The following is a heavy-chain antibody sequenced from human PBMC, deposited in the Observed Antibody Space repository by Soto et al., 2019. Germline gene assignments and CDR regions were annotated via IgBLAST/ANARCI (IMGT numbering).Heavy chain of an antibody. CDR2: IKQDGSEK. J-gene: IGHJ6*03. D-gene: IGHD3-16*02. V-gene: IGHV3-7*01. CDR1: GFTFSSYW. CDR3: ARDIPHYDYIWGSYRLDYMDV. Sequence: GGSLRLSCAASGFTFSSYWMSWVRQAPGKGLEWVANIKQDGSEKYYVDSVKGRFTISRDNAKNSLYLQMNSLRAEDTAVYYCARDIPHYDYIWGSYRLDYMDVWGKGTTVTVSS.